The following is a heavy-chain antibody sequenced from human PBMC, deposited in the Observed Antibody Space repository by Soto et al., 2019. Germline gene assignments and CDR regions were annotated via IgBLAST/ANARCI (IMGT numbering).Heavy chain of an antibody. CDR2: ISAYTGNT. V-gene: IGHV1-18*01. D-gene: IGHD2-2*01. Sequence: EASVKVSCKASGYTFTSYGITWVRQAPGQGLEWMGWISAYTGNTNYAQKLQGRVTMTTDTSTSTAYMELRSLRSDDTAVYYCARDKAGPAAMAYVYSGKDVWGQGTTDSV. CDR3: ARDKAGPAAMAYVYSGKDV. CDR1: GYTFTSYG. J-gene: IGHJ6*02.